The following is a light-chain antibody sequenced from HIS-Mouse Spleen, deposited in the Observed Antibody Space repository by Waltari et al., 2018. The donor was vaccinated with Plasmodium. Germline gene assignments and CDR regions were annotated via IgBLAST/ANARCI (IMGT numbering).Light chain of an antibody. CDR1: SSDVGSYNL. CDR2: AGR. Sequence: QSALTQPASVSGSPGQSITISCTGTSSDVGSYNLVSWYQQPPGKAPKLMIYAGRKRPSGVSNRFSGSKSGNTASLTISGLQAEDEADYYCCSYAGSSTFVFGGGTKLTVL. V-gene: IGLV2-23*03. J-gene: IGLJ3*02. CDR3: CSYAGSSTFV.